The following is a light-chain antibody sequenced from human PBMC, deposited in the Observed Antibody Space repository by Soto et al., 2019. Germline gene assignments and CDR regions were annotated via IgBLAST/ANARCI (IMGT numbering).Light chain of an antibody. V-gene: IGLV1-44*01. CDR1: TSNIGINT. CDR3: ATWDDSLNGPV. Sequence: QPVLTQPPAASGTPGQRVTISCSGSTSNIGINTVNWYQQLPGTAPKLLMYSNNQRPSGVPDRFSGSKSGTSASLAISGLQSEDEAEYYCATWDDSLNGPVFGGGTKLTVL. J-gene: IGLJ2*01. CDR2: SNN.